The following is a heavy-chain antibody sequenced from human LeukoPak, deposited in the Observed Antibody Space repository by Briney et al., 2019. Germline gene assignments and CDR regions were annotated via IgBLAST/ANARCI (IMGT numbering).Heavy chain of an antibody. CDR3: AKDFDYDSSGYYHVFDY. D-gene: IGHD3-22*01. CDR1: GFTFSSYA. J-gene: IGHJ4*02. V-gene: IGHV3-23*01. CDR2: ISGSGGST. Sequence: GGSLRLSCAASGFTFSSYAMSWVRQAPGKGLEWVSAISGSGGSTYYADSVKGRFTISRDNSKNTLYLQMNSLRAEDTAVYYCAKDFDYDSSGYYHVFDYWGQGTLVTVSS.